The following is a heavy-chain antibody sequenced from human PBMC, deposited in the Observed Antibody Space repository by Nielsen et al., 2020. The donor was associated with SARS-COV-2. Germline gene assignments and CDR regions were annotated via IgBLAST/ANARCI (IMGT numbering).Heavy chain of an antibody. CDR1: GFSFSSYG. J-gene: IGHJ4*02. V-gene: IGHV3-33*01. CDR3: AIGDVGGWGFFDF. CDR2: IWYDGSYK. Sequence: GESLKISCAASGFSFSSYGMHWVRQAPGKGLEWVAVIWYDGSYKYYADSVKGRLTISRDNSKNTLYLQMNSLRAEDTAVYYCAIGDVGGWGFFDFWGQGTLVTVSS. D-gene: IGHD3-16*01.